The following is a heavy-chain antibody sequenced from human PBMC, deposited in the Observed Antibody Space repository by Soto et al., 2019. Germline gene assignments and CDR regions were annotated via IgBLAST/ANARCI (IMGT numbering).Heavy chain of an antibody. J-gene: IGHJ4*02. CDR3: ARWVEVSLDYFDS. V-gene: IGHV4-31*03. CDR2: VFHSGRT. CDR1: GGSITNSYYF. Sequence: PSETLSLTCTVSGGSITNSYYFWSWVRQNPGKGLEWIGHVFHSGRTYYNPSLSGRVSILVDTSMNQFSLNLNSVTAADTAVYYCARWVEVSLDYFDSWGQGPPVTVSS. D-gene: IGHD2-15*01.